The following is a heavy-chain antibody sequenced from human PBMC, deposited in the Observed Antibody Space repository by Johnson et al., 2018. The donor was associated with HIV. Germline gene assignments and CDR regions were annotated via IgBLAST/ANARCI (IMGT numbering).Heavy chain of an antibody. Sequence: QVQLVESGGGVVQPGRSLRLSCAASGFTFSSYGMHWVRQAPGKGLEWVAFIRYDGSNKYYADSVKGRFTISRDNSKNTLYLQMNSLRAEDTAVYYCARDRGSSSLDAFDIWGQGTMVTVSS. CDR3: ARDRGSSSLDAFDI. J-gene: IGHJ3*02. CDR1: GFTFSSYG. CDR2: IRYDGSNK. V-gene: IGHV3-30*02. D-gene: IGHD6-6*01.